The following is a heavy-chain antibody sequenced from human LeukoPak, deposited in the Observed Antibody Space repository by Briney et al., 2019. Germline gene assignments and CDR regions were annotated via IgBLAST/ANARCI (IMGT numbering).Heavy chain of an antibody. Sequence: SVKVSCKASGGTFSSYAISWVRQTPGQGLEWMGRIIPIFGTANYAQKFQGRVTITTDESTSTAYMELSSLRSEDTAVYYCARGYSSSWYDSDNWFDPWGQGTLVTVSS. CDR3: ARGYSSSWYDSDNWFDP. D-gene: IGHD6-13*01. V-gene: IGHV1-69*05. CDR2: IIPIFGTA. CDR1: GGTFSSYA. J-gene: IGHJ5*02.